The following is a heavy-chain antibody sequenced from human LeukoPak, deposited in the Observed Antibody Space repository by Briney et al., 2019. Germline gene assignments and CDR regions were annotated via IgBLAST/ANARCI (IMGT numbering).Heavy chain of an antibody. D-gene: IGHD3-10*01. CDR2: IHYSGRI. J-gene: IGHJ4*02. CDR3: ARHFGSGTYPLDY. Sequence: SETLSLTCTVSGGSISNYYWSWIRQTPGKGLEWIGYIHYSGRIQYNPSLKSRLTISVDTSMNQFSLKLSSVTAADTAVYYCARHFGSGTYPLDYWGQGTLVTVSS. CDR1: GGSISNYY. V-gene: IGHV4-59*08.